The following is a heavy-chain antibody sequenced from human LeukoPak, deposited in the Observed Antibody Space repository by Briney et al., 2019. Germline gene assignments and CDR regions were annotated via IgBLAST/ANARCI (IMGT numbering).Heavy chain of an antibody. CDR2: INPNSGGT. D-gene: IGHD3-22*01. V-gene: IGHV1-2*02. CDR1: GYTFTGYY. CDR3: ARWGKYYYDSSGYYY. Sequence: VASVKVSFKASGYTFTGYYLHWVRQAPGQGLDWMGWINPNSGGTTYAQRFQGRVTVTRDTSISTVYMELSRLRSDDTAVYYCARWGKYYYDSSGYYYWGQGTLVSVSS. J-gene: IGHJ4*02.